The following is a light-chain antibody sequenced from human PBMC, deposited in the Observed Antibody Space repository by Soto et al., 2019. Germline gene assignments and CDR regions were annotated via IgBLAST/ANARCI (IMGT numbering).Light chain of an antibody. CDR1: QSVTSN. CDR2: GAS. V-gene: IGKV3-15*01. Sequence: EIVLTQSPGTLSLSPGERATLSCRASQSVTSNFLAWYRQKPGQAPRLLIYGASTRATSFPARFSGSGSGTDFTLTISSLQSEDFAVYYCQQYNNWPWTFGQGTKVDIK. CDR3: QQYNNWPWT. J-gene: IGKJ1*01.